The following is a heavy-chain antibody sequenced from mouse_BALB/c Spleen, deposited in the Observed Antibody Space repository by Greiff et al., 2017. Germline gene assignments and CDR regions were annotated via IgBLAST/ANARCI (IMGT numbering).Heavy chain of an antibody. D-gene: IGHD1-2*01. CDR2: INPSNGGT. CDR1: GYTFTSYY. CDR3: ARWDYGYDY. V-gene: IGHV1S81*02. Sequence: QVQLQQSGAELVKPGASVKLSCKASGYTFTSYYMYWVKQRPGQGLEWIGEINPSNGGTNFNEKFKSKATLTVDKSSSTAYMQLSSLTSEDSAVYYCARWDYGYDYWGQGTTLTVSS. J-gene: IGHJ2*01.